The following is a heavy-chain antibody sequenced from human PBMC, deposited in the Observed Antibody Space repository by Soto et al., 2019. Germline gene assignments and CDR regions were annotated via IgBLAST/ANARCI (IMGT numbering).Heavy chain of an antibody. CDR1: GFTISDHY. CDR2: ISSSGDKM. V-gene: IGHV3-11*01. D-gene: IGHD2-15*01. CDR3: ARKVAFDR. J-gene: IGHJ4*02. Sequence: VQLVESGGGLVKPGGSLRLSCVASGFTISDHYMSWIRQAPGKGLEWISYISSSGDKMYYANSVEGRFTVSRDNAKNSLYLEMNNLRADDTAVYFCARKVAFDRWGRGTLVTVSS.